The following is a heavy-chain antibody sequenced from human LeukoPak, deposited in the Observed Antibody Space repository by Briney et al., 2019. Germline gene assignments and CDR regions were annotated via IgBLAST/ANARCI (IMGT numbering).Heavy chain of an antibody. Sequence: PWETLSLTCAVSGGSFSSYYWSWIRQPPGKGLEWMGDIYYSGNTDSNPSLKSRVTISVDTSKNQFSLKLSSVTAADTAVYYCARTYCSGGSCHFDYWGQGTLVTVSS. CDR1: GGSFSSYY. V-gene: IGHV4-59*08. CDR3: ARTYCSGGSCHFDY. CDR2: IYYSGNT. J-gene: IGHJ4*02. D-gene: IGHD2-15*01.